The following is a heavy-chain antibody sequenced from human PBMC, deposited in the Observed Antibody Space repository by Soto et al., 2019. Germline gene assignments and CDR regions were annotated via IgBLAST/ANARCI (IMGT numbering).Heavy chain of an antibody. D-gene: IGHD6-13*01. J-gene: IGHJ4*02. Sequence: QLQLRESGPGLVKPSGTLSLTCTVSDGSSSTSGYSWGWIRQPPGKGLEWIGRVHYSGRTSYSPSLRSRVTISVDTPKSQFSLKLSSVTAADTAVYYCARRLSYGVAGAGTLFEFWGQGTLVIVSS. V-gene: IGHV4-39*01. CDR3: ARRLSYGVAGAGTLFEF. CDR1: DGSSSTSGYS. CDR2: VHYSGRT.